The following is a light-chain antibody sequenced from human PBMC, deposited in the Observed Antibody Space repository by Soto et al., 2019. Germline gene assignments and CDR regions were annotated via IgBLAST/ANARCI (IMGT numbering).Light chain of an antibody. J-gene: IGKJ2*01. Sequence: EIVLTQSPATLSLSPGERATLSCRASQSVSSYLAWYQQKPGQAPRLLIYAAARRATGIPDRFSGSGSGTDFTLTISRLEPEDFAVYHCQQYGSLPYTFGQGTKVDIK. CDR2: AAA. CDR1: QSVSSY. CDR3: QQYGSLPYT. V-gene: IGKV3-20*01.